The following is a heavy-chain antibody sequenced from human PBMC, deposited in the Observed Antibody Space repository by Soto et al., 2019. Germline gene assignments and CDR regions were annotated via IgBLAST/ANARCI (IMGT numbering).Heavy chain of an antibody. V-gene: IGHV4-39*01. D-gene: IGHD2-2*03. CDR1: GRSVSSNSYS. CDR3: ARLNGYCVSTNCHGYYGMDV. CDR2: IYSSENT. Sequence: SETLSLTCTVSGRSVSSNSYSWGWIRPSPGKGLEWIGTIYSSENTYYNPSLLSRVTISVDTSKNEFSLRLSSVTAADTAVYYCARLNGYCVSTNCHGYYGMDVWGQGTTVTVSS. J-gene: IGHJ6*02.